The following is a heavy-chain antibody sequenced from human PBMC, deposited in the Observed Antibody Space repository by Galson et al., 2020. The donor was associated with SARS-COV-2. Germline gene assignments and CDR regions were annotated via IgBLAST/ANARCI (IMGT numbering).Heavy chain of an antibody. CDR1: GGTISSSNR. D-gene: IGHD6-13*01. J-gene: IGHJ1*01. CDR3: ARDSSSWSPFLQH. Sequence: SETLSLTCAVSGGTISSSNRYTWVRQSPGKGLEWTGEIYHSGGASYNPSLKSRVTMSVDTSKNQISLKLTSVTAADTAVYFCARDSSSWSPFLQHWGQGTLVTVSS. V-gene: IGHV4-4*02. CDR2: IYHSGGA.